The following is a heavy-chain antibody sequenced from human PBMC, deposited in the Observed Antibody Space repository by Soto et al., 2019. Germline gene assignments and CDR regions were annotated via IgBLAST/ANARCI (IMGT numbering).Heavy chain of an antibody. CDR3: AREPATAKPEGVDF. CDR2: INPNSGGT. D-gene: IGHD1-1*01. Sequence: VASVKVSCKASGYTFSDYYIHWVRQAPGQGLEWMGWINPNSGGTKYAPKFQGGVTMTRDTSITTADMELSRLRSGDTAVYYCAREPATAKPEGVDFWGQGTLVTVSS. V-gene: IGHV1-2*02. CDR1: GYTFSDYY. J-gene: IGHJ4*02.